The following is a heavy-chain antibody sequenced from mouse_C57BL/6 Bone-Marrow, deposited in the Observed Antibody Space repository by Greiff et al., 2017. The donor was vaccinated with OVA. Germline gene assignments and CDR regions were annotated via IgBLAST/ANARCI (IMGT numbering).Heavy chain of an antibody. Sequence: EVMLVESGGGLVQPGGSLKLSCAASGFTFSDYYMYWVRQTPEKRLEWVAYISNGGGSTYYPDTVKGRFTISRDNAKNTRYLQMSRLKSEDTAMYYCARHDYDGFAYWGQGTLVTVSA. V-gene: IGHV5-12*01. CDR2: ISNGGGST. J-gene: IGHJ3*01. D-gene: IGHD2-4*01. CDR3: ARHDYDGFAY. CDR1: GFTFSDYY.